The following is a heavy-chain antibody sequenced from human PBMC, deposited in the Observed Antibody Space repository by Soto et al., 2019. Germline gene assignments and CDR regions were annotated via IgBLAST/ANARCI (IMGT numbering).Heavy chain of an antibody. CDR3: ARHSIAAAGDDAFDI. Sequence: PWESLTISCKGSGYSFTIYWIGWVRPIPGKGLEWMGIIYPGDSDTRYSPSFQGQVTISADKSISTAYLQWSSLKASDTAMYYCARHSIAAAGDDAFDIWGQGKMVTVSS. J-gene: IGHJ3*02. CDR2: IYPGDSDT. CDR1: GYSFTIYW. V-gene: IGHV5-51*01. D-gene: IGHD6-13*01.